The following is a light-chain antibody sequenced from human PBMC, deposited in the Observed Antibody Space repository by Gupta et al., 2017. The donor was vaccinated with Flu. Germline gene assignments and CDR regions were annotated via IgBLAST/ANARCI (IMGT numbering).Light chain of an antibody. J-gene: IGKJ2*01. CDR1: QSISSY. CDR2: AAS. Sequence: DIQLTQSPSSLSASVGDRVTITCRASQSISSYLNWYQQKPGKAPKPLIYAASSLQSGVPSRFSGSGSGTDFTLTISSLQPEDFATYYCQQGYKTPYTCGPGTKLEIK. CDR3: QQGYKTPYT. V-gene: IGKV1-39*01.